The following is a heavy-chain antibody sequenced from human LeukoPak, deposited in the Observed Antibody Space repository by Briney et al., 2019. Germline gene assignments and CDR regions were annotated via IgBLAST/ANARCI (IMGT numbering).Heavy chain of an antibody. CDR2: ISGSGGST. Sequence: GGSLRLSCAASGFTFSSYAMSWVRQAPGKGLEWVSAISGSGGSTYYADSVKGRFTISRDNSKNTLYLQMNSLRAEDTAVYYCAKDFRPYGDYGNWKVLSWYFDLWGRGTLVTVSS. D-gene: IGHD4-17*01. V-gene: IGHV3-23*01. J-gene: IGHJ2*01. CDR3: AKDFRPYGDYGNWKVLSWYFDL. CDR1: GFTFSSYA.